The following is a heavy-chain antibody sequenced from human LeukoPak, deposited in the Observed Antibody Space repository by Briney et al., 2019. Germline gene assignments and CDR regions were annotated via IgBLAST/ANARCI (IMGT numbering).Heavy chain of an antibody. CDR2: IYYSGST. V-gene: IGHV4-31*03. D-gene: IGHD3-10*01. J-gene: IGHJ5*02. CDR3: TRENYGSGSLDNWFDP. CDR1: GGSISNGGYY. Sequence: SQTLPLTCTVSGGSISNGGYYWTWIRQHPGKGLEWIGHIYYSGSTNYNPSLKSRVAISVDTSKNQFSLKLSSVTAADTAVYYCTRENYGSGSLDNWFDPWGQGTLVTVSS.